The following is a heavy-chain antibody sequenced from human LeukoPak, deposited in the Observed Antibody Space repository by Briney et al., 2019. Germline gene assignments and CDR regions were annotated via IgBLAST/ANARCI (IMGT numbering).Heavy chain of an antibody. CDR2: INPSGGST. D-gene: IGHD6-13*01. V-gene: IGHV1-46*01. CDR1: GYTFTSYY. Sequence: ASVKVSCKASGYTFTSYYMHWVRQAPGQGLERMGIINPSGGSTSYAQKFQGRVTMTRDTSTSTVYMELSSLRSEDTAVYYCARVFSSSWYTDDAFDIWGQGTMVTVSS. J-gene: IGHJ3*02. CDR3: ARVFSSSWYTDDAFDI.